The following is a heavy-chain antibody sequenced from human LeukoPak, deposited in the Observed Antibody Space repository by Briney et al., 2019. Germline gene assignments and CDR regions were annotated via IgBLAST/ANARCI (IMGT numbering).Heavy chain of an antibody. D-gene: IGHD3-22*01. CDR1: GFTVSSNY. J-gene: IGHJ4*02. Sequence: PGGSLRLSCAASGFTVSSNYMSWVRQAPGKGLEWVAVISYDGSNKYYADSVKGRFTISRDNSKNTLYLQMNSLRAEDTAVYYCARERPPYDSSGFDYWGQGTLVTVSS. CDR3: ARERPPYDSSGFDY. V-gene: IGHV3-30-3*01. CDR2: ISYDGSNK.